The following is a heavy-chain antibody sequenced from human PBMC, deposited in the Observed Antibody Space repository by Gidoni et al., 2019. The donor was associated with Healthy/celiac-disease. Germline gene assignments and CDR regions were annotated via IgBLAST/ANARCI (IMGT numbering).Heavy chain of an antibody. Sequence: EVQLLESGGGLVQPGGSLRLSCAAYGFTFSSYAMSWVRQAPGKGLEWVSAIRGSGGSTYYADSVKGRFTISRDNSKNTLYLQMNSLRAEDTAVYYCAKDVGYCSSTSCYSPSWGQGTLVTVSS. D-gene: IGHD2-2*02. CDR2: IRGSGGST. CDR1: GFTFSSYA. J-gene: IGHJ5*02. V-gene: IGHV3-23*01. CDR3: AKDVGYCSSTSCYSPS.